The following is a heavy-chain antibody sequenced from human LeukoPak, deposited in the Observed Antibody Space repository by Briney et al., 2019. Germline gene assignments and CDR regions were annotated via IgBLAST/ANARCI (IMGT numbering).Heavy chain of an antibody. V-gene: IGHV3-30-3*01. Sequence: GGSLRLSCAASGFTFSSYAMHWVRQAPGKGLEWLAVISYDGSNKYYADSVKGRFTISRDNSKNTLYLQMNSLRAEDTAVYYCVRPKGRYYYGSGSYLGYWGQGTLVIVFS. CDR1: GFTFSSYA. CDR3: VRPKGRYYYGSGSYLGY. J-gene: IGHJ4*02. D-gene: IGHD3-10*01. CDR2: ISYDGSNK.